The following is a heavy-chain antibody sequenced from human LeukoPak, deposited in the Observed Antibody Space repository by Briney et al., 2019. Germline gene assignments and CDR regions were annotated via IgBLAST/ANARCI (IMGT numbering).Heavy chain of an antibody. J-gene: IGHJ2*01. Sequence: PGGSLRLSCAASGFTFSDYYMSWIRQAPGKGLEWVSRIKTDGSTITYADSVKGRFTISRDNAMNTLYLQMDSLGAEDTAVYYCARVGQGEWFFDLWGRGTLVTVSS. D-gene: IGHD1-26*01. CDR1: GFTFSDYY. CDR2: IKTDGSTI. V-gene: IGHV3-74*01. CDR3: ARVGQGEWFFDL.